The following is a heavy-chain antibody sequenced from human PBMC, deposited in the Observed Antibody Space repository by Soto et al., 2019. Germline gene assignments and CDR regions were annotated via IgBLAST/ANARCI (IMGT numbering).Heavy chain of an antibody. Sequence: GGSLRLSCAASGFTFSSYAMSWVRQAPGKGLEWVSAISGSGGSTYYADSVKGRFTISRDSSKNTPYLQMNSLRAEDTAVYYCAKDRKGYCSSTSCPKQIYYYYYYMDVWGKGTTVTVSS. CDR3: AKDRKGYCSSTSCPKQIYYYYYYMDV. D-gene: IGHD2-2*01. CDR2: ISGSGGST. CDR1: GFTFSSYA. J-gene: IGHJ6*03. V-gene: IGHV3-23*01.